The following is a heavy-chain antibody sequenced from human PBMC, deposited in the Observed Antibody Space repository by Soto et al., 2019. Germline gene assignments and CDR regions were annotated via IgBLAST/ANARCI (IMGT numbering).Heavy chain of an antibody. V-gene: IGHV3-48*02. CDR3: ARVSRDPYYYYYGMDV. CDR1: GFTFSSYS. Sequence: GGSLRLSCAASGFTFSSYSMNWVRQAPGKGLEWVSYISSSSSTIYYADSVKGRFTISRDDAKNSLYLQMNSLRDEDTAVYYCARVSRDPYYYYYGMDVWGQGXTVTVYS. J-gene: IGHJ6*02. CDR2: ISSSSSTI.